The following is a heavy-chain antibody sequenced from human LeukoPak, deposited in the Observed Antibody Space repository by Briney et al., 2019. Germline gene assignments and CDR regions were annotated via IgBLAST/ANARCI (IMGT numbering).Heavy chain of an antibody. CDR3: ARHEYSGSYYGLSWFDP. V-gene: IGHV4-39*01. Sequence: SETLSLTCTVSGGSISGSGFYWDWIRQPPGKGLEWIGSIYYSGSTYYNPSLKSRVTISIDTSKNQFSLNLSSVTAADTAVYYCARHEYSGSYYGLSWFDPWGQGTLVTVSS. J-gene: IGHJ5*02. D-gene: IGHD1-26*01. CDR1: GGSISGSGFY. CDR2: IYYSGST.